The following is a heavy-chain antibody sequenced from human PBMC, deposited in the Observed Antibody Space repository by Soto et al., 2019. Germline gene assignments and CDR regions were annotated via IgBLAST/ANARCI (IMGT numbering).Heavy chain of an antibody. CDR3: AKDDYDFWSGYYGALYYYYGMDV. D-gene: IGHD3-3*01. J-gene: IGHJ6*02. Sequence: GGSLRLSCAASGFTFSSYGMHWVRQAPGKGLEWVAVISYDGSNKYYADSVKGRFTISRDNSKNTLYLQMNSLRAEDTAVYYCAKDDYDFWSGYYGALYYYYGMDVWGQGATVTFAS. V-gene: IGHV3-30*18. CDR1: GFTFSSYG. CDR2: ISYDGSNK.